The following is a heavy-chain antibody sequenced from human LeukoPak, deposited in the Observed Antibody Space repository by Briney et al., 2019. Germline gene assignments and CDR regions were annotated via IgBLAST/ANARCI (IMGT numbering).Heavy chain of an antibody. CDR2: MNPNSGNT. CDR3: AKDLAYYYDSPFDY. Sequence: ASVKVSCKASGYTFTSYDINWVRQATGQGLEWMGWMNPNSGNTGYAQKFQGRVTITRNTSISTAYMELSSLRSEDTAVYYCAKDLAYYYDSPFDYWGQGTLVTVSS. V-gene: IGHV1-8*03. CDR1: GYTFTSYD. D-gene: IGHD3-22*01. J-gene: IGHJ4*02.